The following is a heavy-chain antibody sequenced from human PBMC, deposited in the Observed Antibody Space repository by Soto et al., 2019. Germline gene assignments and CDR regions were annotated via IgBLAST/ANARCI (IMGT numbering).Heavy chain of an antibody. D-gene: IGHD6-19*01. CDR1: GYSFTSYW. CDR3: ARRIAVAGTNYGMDV. J-gene: IGHJ6*02. Sequence: PGESLKISCKGSGYSFTSYWIGWVRQMPGKGLEWMGIIYPGDSDTRYSPSFQGQVTISADKSISTAYLQWSSLKASDTAMYYCARRIAVAGTNYGMDVWGQGTTVTVS. CDR2: IYPGDSDT. V-gene: IGHV5-51*01.